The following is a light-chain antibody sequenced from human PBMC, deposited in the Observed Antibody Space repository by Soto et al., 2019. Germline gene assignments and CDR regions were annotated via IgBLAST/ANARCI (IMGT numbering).Light chain of an antibody. CDR3: QHYYKWPPT. V-gene: IGKV3-15*01. J-gene: IGKJ1*01. Sequence: DIVMTQSPATLSVSPGDRVTLSFRGSQNVINNLAWYQQKPGQAPRLLISSASTRATGVPGRFSGSGSGTDFTLTISGLQSDDFAVYYCQHYYKWPPTFGQGTKVEI. CDR2: SAS. CDR1: QNVINN.